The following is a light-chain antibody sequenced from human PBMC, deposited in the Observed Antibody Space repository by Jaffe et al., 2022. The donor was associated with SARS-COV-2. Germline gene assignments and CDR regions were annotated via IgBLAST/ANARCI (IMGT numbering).Light chain of an antibody. CDR3: QQYNTYSRT. J-gene: IGKJ1*01. V-gene: IGKV1-5*03. Sequence: DIQMTQSPSTLSASIGDRVTITCRASQNINRWLAWYQQSPGKPPKLLIFKASLLESGVPSRFSGSGSGTEFTLTINGLQPGDFATYYCQQYNTYSRTFGHGTRVEV. CDR2: KAS. CDR1: QNINRW.